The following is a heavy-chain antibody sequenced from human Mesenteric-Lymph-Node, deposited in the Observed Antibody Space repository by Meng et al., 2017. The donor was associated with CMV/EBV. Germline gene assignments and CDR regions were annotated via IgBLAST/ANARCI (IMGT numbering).Heavy chain of an antibody. CDR3: AREGNSWNYLGDC. J-gene: IGHJ4*02. D-gene: IGHD1-7*01. Sequence: VSGASISRSNSYWGCIRQPPGKGLEWIGTIFYSGSTFYNPSLKSRVTISGDTSRNQFSLNLSSVTAADTAVYYCAREGNSWNYLGDCWGQGTLVTVSS. CDR1: GASISRSNSY. V-gene: IGHV4-39*07. CDR2: IFYSGST.